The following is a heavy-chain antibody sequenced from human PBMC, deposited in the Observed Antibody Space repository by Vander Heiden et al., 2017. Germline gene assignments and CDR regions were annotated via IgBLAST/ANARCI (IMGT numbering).Heavy chain of an antibody. J-gene: IGHJ4*02. CDR2: IGSKAYGGTT. V-gene: IGHV3-49*05. CDR3: SLKYYYDSSGFSHFDY. CDR1: GFTFGAYA. D-gene: IGHD3-22*01. Sequence: QLVESGGGLVKPGRSLRPSCTASGFTFGAYAMSWFRQAPGKGLEWVGFIGSKAYGGTTEYAASVKGRFTISRDDSKSIAYLQMNSLKTEDTAVYYCSLKYYYDSSGFSHFDYWGQGTLVTVSS.